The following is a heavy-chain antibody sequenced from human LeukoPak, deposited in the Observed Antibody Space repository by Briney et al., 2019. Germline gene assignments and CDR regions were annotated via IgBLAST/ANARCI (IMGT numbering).Heavy chain of an antibody. CDR2: ISSSSTYI. CDR3: ARDSLYYFNY. J-gene: IGHJ4*02. D-gene: IGHD3-10*01. CDR1: GFAFSSYS. Sequence: GGSLRLSCAASGFAFSSYSMNWVRQAPGKGLEWVSSISSSSTYIYYADSVKGRFTISRDNAKNSLYLQMNSLRAEDTAVYYCARDSLYYFNYWGQGTLVTVSS. V-gene: IGHV3-21*01.